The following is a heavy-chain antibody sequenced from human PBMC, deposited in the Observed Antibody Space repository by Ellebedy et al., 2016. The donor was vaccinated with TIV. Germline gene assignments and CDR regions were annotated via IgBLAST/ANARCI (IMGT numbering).Heavy chain of an antibody. D-gene: IGHD3-9*01. V-gene: IGHV4-59*01. CDR3: ARGAFHYDVLTGYYNDLDY. CDR1: GGSMSSYF. CDR2: IHYSGST. J-gene: IGHJ4*02. Sequence: PSETLSLTCTVSGGSMSSYFWSWIRQPPGKGLEWIGYIHYSGSTKNNPSLKSRVTLSIDTSKNQFSLKLTTVTAADTAVYYCARGAFHYDVLTGYYNDLDYWGQGTLVTVSS.